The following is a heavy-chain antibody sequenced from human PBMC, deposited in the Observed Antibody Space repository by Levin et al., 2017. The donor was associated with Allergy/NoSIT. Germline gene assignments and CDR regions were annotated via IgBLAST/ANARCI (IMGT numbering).Heavy chain of an antibody. J-gene: IGHJ5*02. CDR2: IWYDGSNK. CDR1: GFTFSSYG. CDR3: ARDRIAVAGTGWFDP. D-gene: IGHD6-19*01. V-gene: IGHV3-33*01. Sequence: GESLKISCAASGFTFSSYGMHWVRQAPGKGLEWVAVIWYDGSNKYYADSVKGRFTISRDNSKNTLYLQMNSLRAEDTAVYYCARDRIAVAGTGWFDPWGQGTLVTVSS.